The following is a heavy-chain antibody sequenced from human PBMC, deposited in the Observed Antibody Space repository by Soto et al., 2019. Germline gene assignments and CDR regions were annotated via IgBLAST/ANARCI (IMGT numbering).Heavy chain of an antibody. J-gene: IGHJ4*02. Sequence: EVHLVECGGGLVQTGGSLRLSCAIFESTVSRDWMNWVRQAPGKGLEWVAHINQDGSEKYYVDSVKGRFTISRDNAKKSLYLQKNSLRPADTARCYCAGGVGDAFWGQGTLVTVSS. V-gene: IGHV3-7*04. D-gene: IGHD1-26*01. CDR2: INQDGSEK. CDR3: AGGVGDAF. CDR1: ESTVSRDW.